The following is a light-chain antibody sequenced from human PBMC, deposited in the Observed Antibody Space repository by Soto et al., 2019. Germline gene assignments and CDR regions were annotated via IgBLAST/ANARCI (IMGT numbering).Light chain of an antibody. V-gene: IGKV1-5*03. CDR2: EAS. J-gene: IGKJ1*01. Sequence: DIQMTQSPSTLSASVGDTVTITCRASQSFNKWLAWYQQKPGKAPTLMIYEASILQNVIPSRFSGTESSTEFTLTIGRLLPDDFATYCCKQYNSYSACTFGQAAKLHIK. CDR3: KQYNSYSACT. CDR1: QSFNKW.